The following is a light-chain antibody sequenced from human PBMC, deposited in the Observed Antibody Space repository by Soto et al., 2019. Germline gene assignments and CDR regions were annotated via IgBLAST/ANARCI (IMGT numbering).Light chain of an antibody. Sequence: QAVLTQPPSVSGAPGQRGSLSCPGSSSNIGAGYDVHWYQPLPGTAPKLLIYGNSNRPSGVPDRFSGSKSGTSASLAITGLQAEDEADYYCQSYDSSLSGYVFGTGTKVTVL. V-gene: IGLV1-40*01. CDR1: SSNIGAGYD. CDR2: GNS. CDR3: QSYDSSLSGYV. J-gene: IGLJ1*01.